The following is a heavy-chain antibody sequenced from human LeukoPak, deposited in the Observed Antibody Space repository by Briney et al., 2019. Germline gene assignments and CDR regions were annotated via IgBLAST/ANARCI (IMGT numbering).Heavy chain of an antibody. D-gene: IGHD3-9*01. J-gene: IGHJ5*02. CDR3: ARGGYDILTGYYNWFDP. Sequence: ASVKVSCKASGYTFTSYGISWVRQAPGQGLEWMGWISAYNGNTNYAQKLQGRVTMTTDTSTSTAYMELRSLRSDDTAVYYCARGGYDILTGYYNWFDPWGQETLVTVSS. CDR2: ISAYNGNT. V-gene: IGHV1-18*01. CDR1: GYTFTSYG.